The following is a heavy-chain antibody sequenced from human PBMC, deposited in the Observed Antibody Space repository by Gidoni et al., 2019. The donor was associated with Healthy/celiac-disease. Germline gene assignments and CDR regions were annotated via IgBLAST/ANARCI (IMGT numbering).Heavy chain of an antibody. V-gene: IGHV5-10-1*03. J-gene: IGHJ5*02. D-gene: IGHD6-6*01. Sequence: EVQLVQSGAEVQKHGASLRISCKGFGYSFPSYWISWVRQMPGKGLEWMGRMDPSDSYTNYSPSFQGHVTISADKSISTAYLQWSSLKASDTAMYYCARHLIAARVESWFDPWGQGTLVTVSS. CDR3: ARHLIAARVESWFDP. CDR2: MDPSDSYT. CDR1: GYSFPSYW.